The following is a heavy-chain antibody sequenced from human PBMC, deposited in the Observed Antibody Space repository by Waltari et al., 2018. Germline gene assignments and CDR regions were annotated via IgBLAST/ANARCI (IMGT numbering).Heavy chain of an antibody. CDR3: ARGVAAAGYYFDY. Sequence: QVQLQESGPGLVKPSQTLSLTCTVSGGSISSGSYYWSWIRQPAGKGLEWIGYIYISGSTNYNPSLKSRVTISVDTSKNQFSLKLSSVTAADTAVYYCARGVAAAGYYFDYWGQGTLVTVSS. J-gene: IGHJ4*02. V-gene: IGHV4-61*09. D-gene: IGHD6-13*01. CDR2: IYISGST. CDR1: GGSISSGSYY.